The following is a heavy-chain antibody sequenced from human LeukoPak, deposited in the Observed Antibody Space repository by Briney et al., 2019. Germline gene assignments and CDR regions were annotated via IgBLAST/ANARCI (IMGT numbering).Heavy chain of an antibody. D-gene: IGHD2-15*01. Sequence: PGRSLRLSCAASGFTFSSYGMHWVRQAPGKGLEWVAVISYDGSNKYYADSVKGRFTISRDNSKNTLYPEMNSLRAEDTAVYYCAKDPSYCSGGRCYGHAPGYWGQGTLVTVSS. J-gene: IGHJ4*02. CDR1: GFTFSSYG. CDR3: AKDPSYCSGGRCYGHAPGY. CDR2: ISYDGSNK. V-gene: IGHV3-30*18.